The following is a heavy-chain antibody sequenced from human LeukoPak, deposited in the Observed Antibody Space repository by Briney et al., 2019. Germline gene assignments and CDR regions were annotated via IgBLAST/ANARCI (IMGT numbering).Heavy chain of an antibody. CDR1: GGTFSSYA. Sequence: SVKVSCKASGGTFSSYAISWVRQAPGQGLEWMGGIIPIVGTANYAQMFQGRVTITTDESTSTAYMELSSLRSEDTAVYYCASVGTTSDYYYYMDVWGKGTTVTVSS. CDR3: ASVGTTSDYYYYMDV. J-gene: IGHJ6*03. D-gene: IGHD1-26*01. CDR2: IIPIVGTA. V-gene: IGHV1-69*05.